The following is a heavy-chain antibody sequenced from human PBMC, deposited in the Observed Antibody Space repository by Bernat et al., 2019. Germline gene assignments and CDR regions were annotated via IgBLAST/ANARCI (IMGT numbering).Heavy chain of an antibody. J-gene: IGHJ3*02. D-gene: IGHD3-10*01. CDR3: ARVRSYYRRGNAFDI. CDR1: GFTVSNNY. CDR2: IYSGGST. Sequence: EVQLVESGGGLIQPGGSLRLSCAASGFTVSNNYMSWVRQAPGKGLEWVSAIYSGGSTYYADSVKGRFTISRDNSKNTLYLQMNSLRVEDTAVYYCARVRSYYRRGNAFDIWGQGTMVTVSS. V-gene: IGHV3-53*01.